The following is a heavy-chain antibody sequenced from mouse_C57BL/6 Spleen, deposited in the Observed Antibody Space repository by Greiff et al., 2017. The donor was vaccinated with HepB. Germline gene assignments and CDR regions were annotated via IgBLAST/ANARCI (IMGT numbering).Heavy chain of an antibody. J-gene: IGHJ4*01. V-gene: IGHV14-4*01. CDR2: VDPENGDT. Sequence: EVQLQQSGAELVRPGASVKLSCTASGFNIKDDYMHWVKQRPEQGLEWIGWVDPENGDTEYASKFQGKATITADTSSNTAYLQLSSLTSEDTAVYYCTGFTHAMDYWGQGTSVTVSS. D-gene: IGHD1-1*01. CDR1: GFNIKDDY. CDR3: TGFTHAMDY.